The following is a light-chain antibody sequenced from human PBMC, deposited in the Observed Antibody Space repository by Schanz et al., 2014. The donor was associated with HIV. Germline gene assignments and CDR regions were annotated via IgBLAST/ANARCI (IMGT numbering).Light chain of an antibody. CDR2: AAS. CDR3: QQSYSIPYT. Sequence: DIQVTQSPSSLSASVGDRVTITCRASQNIRNYLNWYQQTPGKAPKSLIYAASSLQSGVPSRFSGSGFGTDFTLTISSLQPEDFGIYFCQQSYSIPYTFGQXTKLEIK. V-gene: IGKV1-39*01. J-gene: IGKJ2*01. CDR1: QNIRNY.